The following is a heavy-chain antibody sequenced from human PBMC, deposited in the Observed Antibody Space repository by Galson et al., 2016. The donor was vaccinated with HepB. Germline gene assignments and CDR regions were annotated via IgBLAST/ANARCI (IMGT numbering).Heavy chain of an antibody. CDR2: INTDGSST. Sequence: SLRLSCAASGFTFSSHWMHWVRQAPGKGLVWVSRINTDGSSTSYADSVKGRFTISRDNAKNTLYLQMNSLRDGDTAVYYCAVRYSSIWYFQHWGRGTLVSVSS. J-gene: IGHJ1*01. D-gene: IGHD6-13*01. CDR1: GFTFSSHW. V-gene: IGHV3-74*01. CDR3: AVRYSSIWYFQH.